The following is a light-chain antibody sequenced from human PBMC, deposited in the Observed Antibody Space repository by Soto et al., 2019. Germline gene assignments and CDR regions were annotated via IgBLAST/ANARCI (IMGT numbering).Light chain of an antibody. V-gene: IGKV3-20*01. CDR2: GAS. CDR3: QQYSSLWT. CDR1: QSVSNNY. J-gene: IGKJ1*01. Sequence: EIVMTQSPATLSVSPGERVTLSCRTSQSVSNNYLAWYQQKPGQAPRLLIYGASSRATGIPDRFSGSGSGTDFTLSISRLEPEDFAVYYCQQYSSLWTFGQGTKVEIK.